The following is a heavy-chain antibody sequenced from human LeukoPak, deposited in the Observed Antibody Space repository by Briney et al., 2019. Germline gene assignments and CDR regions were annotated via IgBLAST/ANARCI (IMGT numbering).Heavy chain of an antibody. CDR2: FDPEDGET. CDR3: ARSSRESGSGYYYYMDV. Sequence: GASVKVSCKVSGYTLTKLSIHWVRQAPGKGLEWMGGFDPEDGETLYAQKFQGRVTMTRDTSTSTVYMELSSLRSEGTAVYYCARSSRESGSGYYYYMDVWGKGTTVTISS. V-gene: IGHV1-24*01. J-gene: IGHJ6*03. D-gene: IGHD3-22*01. CDR1: GYTLTKLS.